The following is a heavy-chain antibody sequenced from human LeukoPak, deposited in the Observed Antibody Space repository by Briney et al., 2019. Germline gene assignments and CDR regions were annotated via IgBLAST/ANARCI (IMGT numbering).Heavy chain of an antibody. CDR3: ARMYYYTSGGDNWFDP. D-gene: IGHD3-10*01. J-gene: IGHJ5*02. CDR2: MNPNTGKT. Sequence: AASVKVSCKASGYTFTNYDINWVRQATGQGLEWMGWMNPNTGKTGYGQRFQDRVTMTRDTSISTAYMELSSLTSEDTAVYYCARMYYYTSGGDNWFDPWGQGTLVTVSS. V-gene: IGHV1-8*01. CDR1: GYTFTNYD.